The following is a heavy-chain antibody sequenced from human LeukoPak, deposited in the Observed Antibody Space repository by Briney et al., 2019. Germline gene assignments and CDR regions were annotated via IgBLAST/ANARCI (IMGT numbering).Heavy chain of an antibody. V-gene: IGHV3-30*18. CDR1: GFTFSSYG. J-gene: IGHJ1*01. CDR3: AKGPETGWYEYFQH. CDR2: ISYDGSHK. Sequence: GGSLRLSCAASGFTFSSYGMHWVRQAPGKGLEWVAVISYDGSHKYYADSVKGRFTISRDNSKNTLYLQMNSLRAEDTAVYYCAKGPETGWYEYFQHWGQGTLVTVSS. D-gene: IGHD6-19*01.